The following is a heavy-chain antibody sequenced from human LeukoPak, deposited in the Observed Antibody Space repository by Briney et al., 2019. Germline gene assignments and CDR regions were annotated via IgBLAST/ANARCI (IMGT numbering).Heavy chain of an antibody. J-gene: IGHJ3*02. D-gene: IGHD3-9*01. CDR1: GASISSDY. V-gene: IGHV4-59*01. CDR2: IYHTGDT. CDR3: ASYFFDQSKALDI. Sequence: SETLSLTCTVSGASISSDYWSWIRQAPGKGLEWIGYIYHTGDTNCNPSLKSRVTISIDTSKNQFSLRLSSVTAADTAIYFCASYFFDQSKALDIWGRGTMVTVS.